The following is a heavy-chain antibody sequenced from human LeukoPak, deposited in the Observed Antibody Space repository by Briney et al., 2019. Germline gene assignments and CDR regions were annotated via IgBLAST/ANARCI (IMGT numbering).Heavy chain of an antibody. J-gene: IGHJ4*02. CDR1: GFTFGGYG. Sequence: GGSLRLYCAGSGFTFGGYGMHWFRQTPGKGLEWVAVIAYDGSRAFYADYVKGRFTISRDNSKNTMSVQMDDLRAEDTAVYYCTRYNNDHFDYWGQGTLVTVSS. V-gene: IGHV3-33*01. D-gene: IGHD1-14*01. CDR3: TRYNNDHFDY. CDR2: IAYDGSRA.